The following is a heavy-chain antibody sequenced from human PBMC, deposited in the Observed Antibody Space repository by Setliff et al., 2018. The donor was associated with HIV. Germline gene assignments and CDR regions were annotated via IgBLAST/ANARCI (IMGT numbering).Heavy chain of an antibody. V-gene: IGHV4-34*01. Sequence: SETLSLTCAVYGGSFSGYYWSWIRQPPGKGLEWIGEINDNGSTNYNPSLKSRVTISVDTSKNQFSLKLSSVTAADMAVYYCARVRGRYYYHYAMDVWGQGTTVTVSS. J-gene: IGHJ6*02. CDR1: GGSFSGYY. CDR2: INDNGST. D-gene: IGHD3-10*01. CDR3: ARVRGRYYYHYAMDV.